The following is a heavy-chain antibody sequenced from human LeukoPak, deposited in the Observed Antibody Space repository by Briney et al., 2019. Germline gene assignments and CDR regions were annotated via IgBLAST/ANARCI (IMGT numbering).Heavy chain of an antibody. Sequence: ASVTVSFTASGYTFTSYYMHWVRQAPGQGLEWMGIINPSGGSTSYAQKFQGRVTMTRDTSTSTVYMELSSLRSEDTAVYYCARDVDYGDYPYYFDYWGQGTLVTVSS. J-gene: IGHJ4*02. D-gene: IGHD4-17*01. CDR1: GYTFTSYY. CDR3: ARDVDYGDYPYYFDY. CDR2: INPSGGST. V-gene: IGHV1-46*01.